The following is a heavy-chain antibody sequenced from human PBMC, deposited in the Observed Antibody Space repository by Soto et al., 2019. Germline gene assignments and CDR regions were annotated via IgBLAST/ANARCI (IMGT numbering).Heavy chain of an antibody. Sequence: GGSLRLSCAASGLSVSSNFMSWVRQAPGKGLEWVSVIYSGDKTDYADSVKGRFTISRDISQNRVHLQMNSLRAEDTAVYYCARTRVPGIQFWFGWFDSWGQGTLVTVSS. D-gene: IGHD3-16*01. CDR3: ARTRVPGIQFWFGWFDS. V-gene: IGHV3-66*01. J-gene: IGHJ5*01. CDR2: IYSGDKT. CDR1: GLSVSSNF.